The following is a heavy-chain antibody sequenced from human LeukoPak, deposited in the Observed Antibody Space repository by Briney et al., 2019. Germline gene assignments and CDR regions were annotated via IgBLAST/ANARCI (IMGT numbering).Heavy chain of an antibody. Sequence: PGGSLRLSCAASGFTFSSYWMSWVRQAPGKGLEWVANIKQDGGEKYYVDSVKGRFTISRDNAKNSLYLQMNSLRAEDTAVYYCARVGGGRDIVVAPHYYYGMDVWGKGTTVTVSS. J-gene: IGHJ6*04. CDR2: IKQDGGEK. CDR3: ARVGGGRDIVVAPHYYYGMDV. V-gene: IGHV3-7*03. CDR1: GFTFSSYW. D-gene: IGHD2-15*01.